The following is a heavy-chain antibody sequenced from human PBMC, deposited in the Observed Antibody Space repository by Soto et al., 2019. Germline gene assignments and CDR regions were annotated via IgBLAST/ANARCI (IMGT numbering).Heavy chain of an antibody. D-gene: IGHD6-13*01. CDR2: ISAYNGNT. V-gene: IGHV1-18*01. J-gene: IGHJ5*02. Sequence: GASVKVSCKASGYTFTSYGISWVRQAPGQGLEWMGWISAYNGNTNYAQKLQGRVTMTTDTSTSTAYMELRSLRSDDTAVFYCARVYSSSWYRYNWFDPWGQGTLVTVSS. CDR1: GYTFTSYG. CDR3: ARVYSSSWYRYNWFDP.